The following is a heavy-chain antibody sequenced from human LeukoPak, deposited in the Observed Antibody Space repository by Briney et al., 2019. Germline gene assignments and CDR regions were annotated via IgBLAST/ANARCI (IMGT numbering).Heavy chain of an antibody. J-gene: IGHJ4*02. Sequence: GGSLRLSFAPSGFPFKNYAMSWVRPAPGKGLGWVSTINDKPSDTYYSDSVKGRFTISRDNSKNTLHMQMNSLRVEDTAIYYCAKGDSGHYPIDCWGQGTLVTVSS. CDR3: AKGDSGHYPIDC. V-gene: IGHV3-23*01. CDR2: INDKPSDT. CDR1: GFPFKNYA. D-gene: IGHD6-19*01.